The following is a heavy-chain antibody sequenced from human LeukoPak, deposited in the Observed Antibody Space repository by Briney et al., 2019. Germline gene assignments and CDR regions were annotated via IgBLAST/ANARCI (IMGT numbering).Heavy chain of an antibody. Sequence: SETLSLTCTVSGGSISSYYWSWIRQPPGKGLEWIGYIYYSGSTNYNPSLKSRVTISVDTSKNQFSLKLSSVTAADTAVYYCARAPPISGYGVDYWGQGTLVTVSS. CDR3: ARAPPISGYGVDY. CDR2: IYYSGST. J-gene: IGHJ4*02. V-gene: IGHV4-59*01. D-gene: IGHD5-12*01. CDR1: GGSISSYY.